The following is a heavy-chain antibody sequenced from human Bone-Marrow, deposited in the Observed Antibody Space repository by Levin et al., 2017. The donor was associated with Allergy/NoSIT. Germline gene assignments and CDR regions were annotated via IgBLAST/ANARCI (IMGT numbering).Heavy chain of an antibody. CDR1: GFTFSNSS. Sequence: GGSLRLSCAASGFTFSNSSMNWVRQTPGKGLEWVSYISDSSSSIFYADSVKGRFTISRDNAKNSLFLQMNSLRDEDTAVYYCARDCPHLSYSSTWYYYYGMDVWGQGTTVTVSS. V-gene: IGHV3-48*02. CDR2: ISDSSSSI. J-gene: IGHJ6*02. CDR3: ARDCPHLSYSSTWYYYYGMDV. D-gene: IGHD6-13*01.